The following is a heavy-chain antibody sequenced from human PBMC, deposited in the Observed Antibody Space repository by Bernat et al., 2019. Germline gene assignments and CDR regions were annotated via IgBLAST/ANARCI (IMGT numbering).Heavy chain of an antibody. J-gene: IGHJ4*02. CDR1: GLTFSDST. CDR2: VRTKANGFAT. CDR3: TRSGALAEQTFDY. V-gene: IGHV3-73*01. D-gene: IGHD3-10*01. Sequence: EVRLAESGGGLVQPGGSLKLSCAASGLTFSDSTMQWVRQASGKGLEWVGRVRTKANGFATSYAASVKGRFTISRDDSKNTAYLQMNSLKIEDTAVYYCTRSGALAEQTFDYWGQGTLVTVSS.